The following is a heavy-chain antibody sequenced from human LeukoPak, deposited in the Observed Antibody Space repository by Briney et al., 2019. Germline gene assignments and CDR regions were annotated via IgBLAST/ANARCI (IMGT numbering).Heavy chain of an antibody. J-gene: IGHJ4*02. Sequence: PGGSLRLSCAASGFTFSSYWMSWVRQAPGKGLEWVANIKQDGSEKYYVDSVKGRFTISRDNAKNSLYLQMNSLRAEDTAVYYCAREARRTYYYGSGSYYPDYWGQGTLVTVSS. CDR3: AREARRTYYYGSGSYYPDY. CDR2: IKQDGSEK. CDR1: GFTFSSYW. V-gene: IGHV3-7*01. D-gene: IGHD3-10*01.